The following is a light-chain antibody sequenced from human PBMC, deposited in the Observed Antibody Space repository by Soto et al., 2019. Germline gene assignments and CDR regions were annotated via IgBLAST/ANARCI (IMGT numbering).Light chain of an antibody. CDR3: QSYGTSLSGLYV. Sequence: QSVLAQPPSVSGAPGRRVIISCTGSSSNIGAGRDVHWYRQFPGEAPKFLISDSNHRPSGVPDRFSVSKSGASASLAITGLRAEDEGDYFCQSYGTSLSGLYVFGTGTKV. J-gene: IGLJ1*01. CDR1: SSNIGAGRD. V-gene: IGLV1-40*01. CDR2: DSN.